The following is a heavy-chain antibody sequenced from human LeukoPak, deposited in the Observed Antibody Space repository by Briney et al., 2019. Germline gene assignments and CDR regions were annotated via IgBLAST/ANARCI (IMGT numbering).Heavy chain of an antibody. Sequence: GRSLRLSCAASGFTFSSCAMHWVRQAPGKGLEWVAVISYAGSNKYYADSVKGRFTISRDNSKNTLYLQMNSLRAEDTAVYYCARVSVRGVINYYYYYMDVWGKGTTVTVSS. CDR1: GFTFSSCA. D-gene: IGHD3-10*01. V-gene: IGHV3-30-3*01. CDR3: ARVSVRGVINYYYYYMDV. CDR2: ISYAGSNK. J-gene: IGHJ6*03.